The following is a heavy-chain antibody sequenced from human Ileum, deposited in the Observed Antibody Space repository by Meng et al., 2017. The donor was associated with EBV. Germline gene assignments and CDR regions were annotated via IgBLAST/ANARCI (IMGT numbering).Heavy chain of an antibody. CDR3: ARVGQWLPIDY. CDR2: IYHSGST. CDR1: GGSISSSTW. V-gene: IGHV4-4*02. J-gene: IGHJ4*02. Sequence: QIDLKWPGEGLVNPSVPLSFTSAVSGGSISSSTWWSWVRQPTGKGLEWIGEIYHSGSTNYNPSLKSRVTMSVDKSKNQFSLNLSSVTAADTAVYYCARVGQWLPIDYWGQGTLVTVSS. D-gene: IGHD6-19*01.